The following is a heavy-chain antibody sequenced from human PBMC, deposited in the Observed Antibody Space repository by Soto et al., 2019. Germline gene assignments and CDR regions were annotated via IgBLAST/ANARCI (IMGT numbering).Heavy chain of an antibody. J-gene: IGHJ4*02. D-gene: IGHD2-21*01. CDR3: APKGGGAFPFDY. V-gene: IGHV3-23*01. CDR2: ISSSGGIT. CDR1: GLTFSSYA. Sequence: EVQLLESGGGLVQPGGSLRLSCAASGLTFSSYAMRVRQAPGKGLEWVSVISSSGGITDYADSVKGRFTISRDNSKNTLYLQMNSLRAEDTAVYYCAPKGGGAFPFDYWGQGTLVTVSS.